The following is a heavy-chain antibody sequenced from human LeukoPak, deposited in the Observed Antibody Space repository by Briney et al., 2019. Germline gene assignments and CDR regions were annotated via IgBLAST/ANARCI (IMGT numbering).Heavy chain of an antibody. V-gene: IGHV3-7*01. CDR2: IKGSDK. Sequence: PGGSLGLSCVGSGFTFSNYWMNWVRRAPGKGLEWVANIKGSDKGHVDSVKGRFSVSRDDARNSLYLQMDSLRAEDTAVYYCARDVDWNYDLWGQGTVVRVSS. J-gene: IGHJ4*02. CDR1: GFTFSNYW. D-gene: IGHD1-7*01. CDR3: ARDVDWNYDL.